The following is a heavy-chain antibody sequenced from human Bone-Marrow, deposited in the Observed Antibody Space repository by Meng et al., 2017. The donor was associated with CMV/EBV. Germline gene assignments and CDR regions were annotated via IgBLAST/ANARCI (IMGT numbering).Heavy chain of an antibody. CDR1: GYTFTGYY. Sequence: ASVKVSCKASGYTFTGYYMHWVRQAPGQGLEWMGWINPNSDGTNYAQKFQGRVTLTRDTSISTAYMELSRLRSDDTAVYYCARAIRGRNIVVVPAASPWGQGTLVTVSS. CDR2: INPNSDGT. D-gene: IGHD2-2*01. J-gene: IGHJ5*02. V-gene: IGHV1-2*02. CDR3: ARAIRGRNIVVVPAASP.